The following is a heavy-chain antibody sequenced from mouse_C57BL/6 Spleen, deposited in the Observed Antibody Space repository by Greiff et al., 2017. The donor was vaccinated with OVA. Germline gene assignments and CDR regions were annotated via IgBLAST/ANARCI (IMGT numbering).Heavy chain of an antibody. Sequence: VQLKQSGPELVKPGASVKISCKASGYTFTDYYMNWVKQSHGKSLEWIGDINPNNGGTSYNQKFKGKATLTVDKSSSTAYMELRSLTSEDSAVYYCAREGNPYYAMDYWGQGTSVTVSS. CDR1: GYTFTDYY. J-gene: IGHJ4*01. D-gene: IGHD2-1*01. CDR3: AREGNPYYAMDY. CDR2: INPNNGGT. V-gene: IGHV1-26*01.